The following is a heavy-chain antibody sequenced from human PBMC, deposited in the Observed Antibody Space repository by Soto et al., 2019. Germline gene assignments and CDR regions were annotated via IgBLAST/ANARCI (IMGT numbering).Heavy chain of an antibody. CDR3: ATDLADNVGYWYFDL. Sequence: ASVKVSCKVSGYTLTELSMHWVRQAPGKGLEWMGGFDPEDGETIYAQKFQGRVTMTEDTSTDTAYMELSSLRSEDTAVYYCATDLADNVGYWYFDLWGRGTLVTVSS. CDR1: GYTLTELS. V-gene: IGHV1-24*01. J-gene: IGHJ2*01. D-gene: IGHD2-21*01. CDR2: FDPEDGET.